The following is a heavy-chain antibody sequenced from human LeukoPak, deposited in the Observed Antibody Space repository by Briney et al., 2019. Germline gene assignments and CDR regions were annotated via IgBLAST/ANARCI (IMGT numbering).Heavy chain of an antibody. J-gene: IGHJ5*02. V-gene: IGHV3-66*01. CDR3: AREGRYSSNWFDP. CDR2: IYSGGST. Sequence: PGRSLRLSSAASAFTASSNYMSWDRQAQGGGLGWVSVIYSGGSTYYADSVKRRFTISRDNSKNTLYLQMNSLRAEDTAVYYCAREGRYSSNWFDPWGQGTLVTVSS. CDR1: AFTASSNY. D-gene: IGHD6-13*01.